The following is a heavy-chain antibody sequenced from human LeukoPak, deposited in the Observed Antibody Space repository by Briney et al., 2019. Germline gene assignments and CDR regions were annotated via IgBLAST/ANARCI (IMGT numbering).Heavy chain of an antibody. J-gene: IGHJ4*02. CDR3: AKGSAKVRPYYFDY. CDR2: ITGGSDST. Sequence: GGSLRLSCAASGFTFSTYVTSWVRQAPGKGLEWVSAITGGSDSTYYADSVKGRFTISRDNSKNTLYLQMNSLRADDTAVYYCAKGSAKVRPYYFDYWGQGTLVTVSS. V-gene: IGHV3-23*01. D-gene: IGHD2-15*01. CDR1: GFTFSTYV.